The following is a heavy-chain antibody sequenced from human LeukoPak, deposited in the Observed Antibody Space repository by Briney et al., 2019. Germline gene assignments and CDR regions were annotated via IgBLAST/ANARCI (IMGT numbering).Heavy chain of an antibody. CDR1: SGSISSSGYY. D-gene: IGHD5-18*01. Sequence: SETLSLTCTVSSGSISSSGYYWGWIRQPPGKGLEWIGTIYYSGSTSYNPSLKSRVTTSVDTSKNQFSLKLSSVTAADTAVYYCAGHFNGYSYGPIDYWGQGTLVTVSS. J-gene: IGHJ4*02. CDR2: IYYSGST. CDR3: AGHFNGYSYGPIDY. V-gene: IGHV4-39*01.